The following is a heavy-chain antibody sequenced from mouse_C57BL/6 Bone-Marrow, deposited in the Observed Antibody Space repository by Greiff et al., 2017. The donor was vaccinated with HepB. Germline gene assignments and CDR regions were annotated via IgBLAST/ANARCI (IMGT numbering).Heavy chain of an antibody. CDR3: ARSGSSYNYFDY. Sequence: VQLQQSGPELVKPGASVKLSCKASGYTFTSYDINWVKQRPGQGLEWIGWIYPRAGSTKYNEKFKGQATLTVDTSSSTAYMELHSLTSEDSAVYFCARSGSSYNYFDYWGQGTTLTVSS. V-gene: IGHV1-85*01. J-gene: IGHJ2*01. CDR2: IYPRAGST. D-gene: IGHD1-1*01. CDR1: GYTFTSYD.